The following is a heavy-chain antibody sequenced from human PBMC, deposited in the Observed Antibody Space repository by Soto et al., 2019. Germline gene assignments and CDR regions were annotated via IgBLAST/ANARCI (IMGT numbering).Heavy chain of an antibody. CDR1: GGSIRDYY. Sequence: PSETLSLTCTVSGGSIRDYYWGWIRQSPGKGLEWIGYIYYTGTTKYNPSLKSRVTISVDSSKNQFSLKLSSVTAADTAVYYCARQLSSSWYGEFDYWGQGTLVTVS. J-gene: IGHJ4*02. D-gene: IGHD6-13*01. CDR3: ARQLSSSWYGEFDY. CDR2: IYYTGTT. V-gene: IGHV4-59*08.